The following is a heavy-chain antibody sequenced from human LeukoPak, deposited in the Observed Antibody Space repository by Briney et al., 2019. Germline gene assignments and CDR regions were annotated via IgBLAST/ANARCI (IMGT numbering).Heavy chain of an antibody. CDR2: ISYDESHK. CDR1: GFTFSSYW. CDR3: ARDLYCSGGSCYNGIYY. V-gene: IGHV3-30*03. D-gene: IGHD2-15*01. J-gene: IGHJ4*02. Sequence: GGSLRLSCAASGFTFSSYWMHWVRQPPGKGLEWVAVISYDESHKYYVDSVKGRFTISRDNSKNTLYLQLNSLRAADTAVYYCARDLYCSGGSCYNGIYYWGQGTLVTVSS.